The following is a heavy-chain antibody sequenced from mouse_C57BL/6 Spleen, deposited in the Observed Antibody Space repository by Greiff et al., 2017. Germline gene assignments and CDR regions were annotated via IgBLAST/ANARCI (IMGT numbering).Heavy chain of an antibody. V-gene: IGHV5-17*01. Sequence: EVHLVESGGGLVKPGGSLKLSCAASGFTFSDYGMHWVRQAPEKGLEWVAYISSGSSTIYYADTVKGRLTISRDNAKNTLFLQMTSLGSEDTAMYYCARYAFAYWGQGTLVTVSA. J-gene: IGHJ3*01. CDR2: ISSGSSTI. CDR1: GFTFSDYG. CDR3: ARYAFAY.